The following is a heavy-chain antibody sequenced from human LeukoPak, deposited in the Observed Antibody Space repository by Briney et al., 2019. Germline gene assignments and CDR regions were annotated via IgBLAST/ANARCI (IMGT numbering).Heavy chain of an antibody. Sequence: GRSLRLSCAVSGFNVDDYAMHWVRQPPGRGLEWVSGINWKTGNGIYADSVKGRFTISRDNAKNSLYLQMSSLRAEDTALYYCTRRAARWQFDLWGRGTLLTVSS. V-gene: IGHV3-9*01. J-gene: IGHJ2*01. CDR3: TRRAARWQFDL. D-gene: IGHD5-24*01. CDR2: INWKTGNG. CDR1: GFNVDDYA.